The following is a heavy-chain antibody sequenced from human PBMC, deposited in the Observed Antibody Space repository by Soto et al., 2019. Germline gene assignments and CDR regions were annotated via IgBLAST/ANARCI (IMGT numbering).Heavy chain of an antibody. CDR2: ITHSGGAT. J-gene: IGHJ3*02. Sequence: PGGSLRLSCAASGFSFSTSAMTWVRQAPGKGLEWVSAITHSGGATYYADSVKGRFTISRDNSKNTLFLQMNSLRAEDTAVYYCVTKAYDYDSSGPLDAFDIWGQGTLVTVSS. V-gene: IGHV3-23*01. D-gene: IGHD3-22*01. CDR1: GFSFSTSA. CDR3: VTKAYDYDSSGPLDAFDI.